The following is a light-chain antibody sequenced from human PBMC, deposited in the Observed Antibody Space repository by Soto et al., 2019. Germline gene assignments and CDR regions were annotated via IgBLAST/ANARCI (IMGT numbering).Light chain of an antibody. CDR1: QAISSW. Sequence: DIQMTQSPSSVSASVGDRVTITCRASQAISSWLAWYQQKPGRAPKLLIYSASSLQNGAPSRFTGSGSGTDSTLTITSLQPDDTAIYYCQQARSFPLTFGGGTKVDIK. V-gene: IGKV1-12*01. CDR2: SAS. CDR3: QQARSFPLT. J-gene: IGKJ4*01.